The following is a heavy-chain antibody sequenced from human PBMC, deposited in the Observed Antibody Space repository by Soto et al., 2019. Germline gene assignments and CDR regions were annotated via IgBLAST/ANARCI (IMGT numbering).Heavy chain of an antibody. V-gene: IGHV3-7*01. CDR1: GFTFSSYW. J-gene: IGHJ4*02. CDR3: ARDSLYYDFWGGPTDFDY. D-gene: IGHD3-3*01. CDR2: IKQDGSEK. Sequence: GGSLRLSCAASGFTFSSYWMSWVRQAPGKGLEWVANIKQDGSEKYYVDSVKGRFTISRDNAKNSLYLQMNSLRAEDTAVYYCARDSLYYDFWGGPTDFDYWGQGTLVTVSS.